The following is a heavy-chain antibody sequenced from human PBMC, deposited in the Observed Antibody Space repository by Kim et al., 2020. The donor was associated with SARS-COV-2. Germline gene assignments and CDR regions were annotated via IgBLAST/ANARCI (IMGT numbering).Heavy chain of an antibody. CDR3: ARRYSYGYFSYYGMDV. D-gene: IGHD5-18*01. CDR1: GGTFSSYA. V-gene: IGHV1-69*13. J-gene: IGHJ6*02. Sequence: SVKVSCKASGGTFSSYAISWVRQAPGQGLEWMGGIIPIFGTANYAQKFQGRVTITADESTSTAYMELSSLRSEDTAVYYCARRYSYGYFSYYGMDVWGQGTTVTVSS. CDR2: IIPIFGTA.